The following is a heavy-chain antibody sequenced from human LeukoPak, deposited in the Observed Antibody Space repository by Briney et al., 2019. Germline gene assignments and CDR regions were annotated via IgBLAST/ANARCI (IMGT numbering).Heavy chain of an antibody. CDR3: ARSNSGSYSWFDP. V-gene: IGHV4-4*07. J-gene: IGHJ5*02. CDR2: ISTSGGT. Sequence: SETLSLTCTVSGDSMSGYWGWVRQPAGKGLEWIGRISTSGGTDYNPSLKSRITMSVDTSKNQFSLKLRSMTAADTAVYYCARSNSGSYSWFDPWGQGTLVTVSS. D-gene: IGHD1-26*01. CDR1: GDSMSGY.